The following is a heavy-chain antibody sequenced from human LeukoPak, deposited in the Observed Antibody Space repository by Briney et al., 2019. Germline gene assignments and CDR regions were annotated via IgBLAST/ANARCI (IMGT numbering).Heavy chain of an antibody. CDR1: GFTFSSYA. V-gene: IGHV3-30-3*01. CDR2: ISYDGSNK. J-gene: IGHJ3*02. Sequence: GGSLRLSCAASGFTFSSYAMHWVRQAPGKGLEWVAVISYDGSNKYYADSVKGRFTISRDNSKNTLYLQMNNLRAEDTAVYYCARERSHAFDIWGQGTMVTVSS. CDR3: ARERSHAFDI.